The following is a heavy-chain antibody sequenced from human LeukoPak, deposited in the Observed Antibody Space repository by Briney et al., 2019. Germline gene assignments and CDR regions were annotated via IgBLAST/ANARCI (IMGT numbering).Heavy chain of an antibody. J-gene: IGHJ4*02. D-gene: IGHD4-17*01. CDR3: AKKSLGFLDDYGDCYFDY. CDR2: INPSGGST. V-gene: IGHV1-46*01. Sequence: GASVKVSCKASGYTFTSYYMHWVRQAPGQGLEWMGIINPSGGSTSYAQKFQGRVTMTRDTSTSTVYMELSSLRSEDTAVYYCAKKSLGFLDDYGDCYFDYWGQGTLVTVSS. CDR1: GYTFTSYY.